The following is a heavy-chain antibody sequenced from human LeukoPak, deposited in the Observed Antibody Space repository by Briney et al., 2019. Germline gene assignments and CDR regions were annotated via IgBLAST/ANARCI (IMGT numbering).Heavy chain of an antibody. CDR1: GYTFTSYG. Sequence: ASVKASCKASGYTFTSYGISWVRQAPGQGLEWMGWMNPNSGNTGYAQKFQGRVTITRNTSISTAYMELSSLRSEDTAVYYCARGRNLNYYGSGSFGRKYYFDYWGQGTLVTVSS. D-gene: IGHD3-10*01. CDR2: MNPNSGNT. CDR3: ARGRNLNYYGSGSFGRKYYFDY. V-gene: IGHV1-8*03. J-gene: IGHJ4*02.